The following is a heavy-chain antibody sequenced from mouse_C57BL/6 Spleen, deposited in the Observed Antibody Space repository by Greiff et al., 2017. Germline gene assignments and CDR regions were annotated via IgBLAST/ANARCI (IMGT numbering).Heavy chain of an antibody. CDR2: ISSGGSYT. CDR1: GFTFSSYG. CDR3: ARRGVTTVVASRYFDV. J-gene: IGHJ1*03. V-gene: IGHV5-6*01. D-gene: IGHD1-1*01. Sequence: EVMLVESGGDLVKPGGSLKLSCAASGFTFSSYGMSWVRQTPDKRLEWVATISSGGSYTYYPDSVKGRFTISRDNAKNTLYLQMSSLKSEDTAMYYCARRGVTTVVASRYFDVWGTGTTVTVSS.